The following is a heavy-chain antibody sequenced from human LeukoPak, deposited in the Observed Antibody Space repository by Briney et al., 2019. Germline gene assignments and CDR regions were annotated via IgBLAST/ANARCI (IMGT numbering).Heavy chain of an antibody. J-gene: IGHJ4*02. V-gene: IGHV3-23*01. CDR3: AKKALEYCSGGSCYYPFDY. CDR2: ISGSGGST. D-gene: IGHD2-15*01. Sequence: GGSLRLSCAASGFTFSNYAMNWVRQAPGKRLEWVSGISGSGGSTYYADSVKGRFTISRDNSKNTLYLQMNSLRAEDTAVYYCAKKALEYCSGGSCYYPFDYWGQGTLVTVSS. CDR1: GFTFSNYA.